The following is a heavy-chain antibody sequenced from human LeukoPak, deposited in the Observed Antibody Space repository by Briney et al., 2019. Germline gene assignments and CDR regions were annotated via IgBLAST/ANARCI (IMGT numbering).Heavy chain of an antibody. J-gene: IGHJ3*02. CDR2: INPSGGST. V-gene: IGHV1-46*01. CDR1: GYTFTSYY. Sequence: ASVQVSCKASGYTFTSYYMHWVRQAPGQGLEWMGIINPSGGSTSYAQKFQGRVTMTRDTSTSTVYMELSSLRSEDTAVYYCASEGATDAFDIWGQGTMVTVSS. CDR3: ASEGATDAFDI. D-gene: IGHD1-26*01.